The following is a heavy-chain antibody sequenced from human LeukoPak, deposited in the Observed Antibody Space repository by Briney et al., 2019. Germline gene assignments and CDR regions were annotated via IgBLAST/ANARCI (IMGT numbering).Heavy chain of an antibody. Sequence: GGSLRLSCAASGFTFSSYEMNWVRQAPGKGLECVSYISSSGSTIYYADSVKGRFTISRDNAKNSLYLQMNSLRAEDTAVYYCARDSKLDIVATSTYYYYGMDVWGKGTTVTVSS. CDR2: ISSSGSTI. J-gene: IGHJ6*04. D-gene: IGHD5-12*01. V-gene: IGHV3-48*03. CDR1: GFTFSSYE. CDR3: ARDSKLDIVATSTYYYYGMDV.